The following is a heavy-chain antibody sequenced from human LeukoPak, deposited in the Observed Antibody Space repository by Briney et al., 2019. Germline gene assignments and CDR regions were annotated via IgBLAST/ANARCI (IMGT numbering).Heavy chain of an antibody. CDR3: AKEYGQEELKYYFDY. CDR2: ISYDGSNK. CDR1: GFTFSSYS. J-gene: IGHJ4*02. V-gene: IGHV3-30*18. Sequence: PGGSLRLSCAASGFTFSSYSMNWVRQAPGKGLEWVAVISYDGSNKYYADSVKGRFTISRDNSKNTLYLQMNSLRAEDTAVYYCAKEYGQEELKYYFDYWGQGTLVTVSS. D-gene: IGHD1-26*01.